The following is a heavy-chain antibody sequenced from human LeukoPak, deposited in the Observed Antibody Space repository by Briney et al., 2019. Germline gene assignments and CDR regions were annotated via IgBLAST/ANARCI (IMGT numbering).Heavy chain of an antibody. J-gene: IGHJ4*02. CDR1: GGSFSGYY. D-gene: IGHD6-19*01. V-gene: IGHV4-34*01. Sequence: PSETLSLTCAVYGGSFSGYYWSWIRQPPGKGLEWIGEINHSGSTNYNPSLKSRVTMSLHTSKNQFSLKLSSVTAADTAVYYCARDVRAPYSSGWYYFDYWGQGTLVTVSS. CDR2: INHSGST. CDR3: ARDVRAPYSSGWYYFDY.